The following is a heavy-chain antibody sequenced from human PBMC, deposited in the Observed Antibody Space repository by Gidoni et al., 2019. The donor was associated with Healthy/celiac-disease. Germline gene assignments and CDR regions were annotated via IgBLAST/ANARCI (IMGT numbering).Heavy chain of an antibody. CDR3: TREYPSIFGVVSTFDY. D-gene: IGHD3-3*01. Sequence: EVQLVESGGGLVQPGRSLRLSCTASGFTFGDYAMSWFRQAPGKGLEWVGFIRSKAYGRTTEYAASVKGRFTISRDDSKSIAYLQMNSLKTEDTAVYYCTREYPSIFGVVSTFDYWGQGTLVTVSS. CDR1: GFTFGDYA. V-gene: IGHV3-49*03. J-gene: IGHJ4*02. CDR2: IRSKAYGRTT.